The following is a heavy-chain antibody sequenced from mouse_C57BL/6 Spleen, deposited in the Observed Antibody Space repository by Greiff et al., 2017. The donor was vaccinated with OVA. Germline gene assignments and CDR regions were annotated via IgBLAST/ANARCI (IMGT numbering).Heavy chain of an antibody. D-gene: IGHD4-1*01. CDR2: ISYDGSN. CDR1: GYSITSGYY. V-gene: IGHV3-6*01. Sequence: EVKLQESGPGLVKPSQSLSLTCSVTGYSITSGYYWNWIRQFPGNKLEWMGYISYDGSNNYNPSLKNRISITRDTSKNQFFLTLNSVTTEDTATYYCARWELAWFAYWGQGTLVTVSA. CDR3: ARWELAWFAY. J-gene: IGHJ3*01.